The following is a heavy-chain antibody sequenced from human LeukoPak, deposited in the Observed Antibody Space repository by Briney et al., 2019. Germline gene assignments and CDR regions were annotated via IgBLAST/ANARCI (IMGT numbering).Heavy chain of an antibody. D-gene: IGHD5-18*01. Sequence: SETLSLTCAVYGGSFSGYYWSWIRQPPGKGLEWIGEINHSGSTNYNPSLKSRVTISVDTSKNQFSLKLSSVTAADTAVYYCARGPGSYQNWFDPWGQGTLVTVSS. V-gene: IGHV4-34*01. CDR1: GGSFSGYY. CDR3: ARGPGSYQNWFDP. J-gene: IGHJ5*02. CDR2: INHSGST.